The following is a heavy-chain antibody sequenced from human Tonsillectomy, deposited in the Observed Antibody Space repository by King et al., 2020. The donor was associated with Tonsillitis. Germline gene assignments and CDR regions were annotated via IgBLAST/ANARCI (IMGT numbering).Heavy chain of an antibody. CDR2: ISGSGGTT. CDR3: AKRIMVGSYPTYFQH. J-gene: IGHJ1*01. Sequence: EVQLVESGGGLVQPGGSLRLSCAASGFTFRSYGMSWVRQAPGKGLEWVSGISGSGGTTYYADSVKGRFTISRDNSKNTLYLRMNSLRVEDTAIYFCAKRIMVGSYPTYFQHWGQGTLVTVSS. CDR1: GFTFRSYG. V-gene: IGHV3-23*04. D-gene: IGHD1-26*01.